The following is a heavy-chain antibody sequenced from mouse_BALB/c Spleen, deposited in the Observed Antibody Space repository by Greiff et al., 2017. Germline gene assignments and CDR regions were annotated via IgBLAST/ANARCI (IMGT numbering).Heavy chain of an antibody. V-gene: IGHV2-9*02. CDR1: GFSLTSYG. J-gene: IGHJ3*01. CDR2: IWAGGST. D-gene: IGHD4-1*01. Sequence: QVQLKESGPGLVAPSQSLSITCTVSGFSLTSYGVHWVRQPPGKGLEWLGVIWAGGSTNYNSALMSRLSISKDNSKSQVFLKMNSLQTDDTAMYYCARELTGTRFAYWGQGTLVTVSA. CDR3: ARELTGTRFAY.